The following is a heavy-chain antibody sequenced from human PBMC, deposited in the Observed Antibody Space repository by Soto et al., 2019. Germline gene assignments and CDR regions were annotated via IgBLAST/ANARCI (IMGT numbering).Heavy chain of an antibody. V-gene: IGHV2-5*02. CDR3: AHRRTHYGDYFFEFDP. CDR2: IYWDDDK. CDR1: GFSLSTSGVG. J-gene: IGHJ5*02. D-gene: IGHD4-17*01. Sequence: QITLKESGPTLVKPTQTLTLTCTFSGFSLSTSGVGVGWIRQPPGKALEWLALIYWDDDKRYSPSLKSRLTITKDTSKNQVVLTMTNMDPVDTATYYCAHRRTHYGDYFFEFDPWGQGTLVTVSS.